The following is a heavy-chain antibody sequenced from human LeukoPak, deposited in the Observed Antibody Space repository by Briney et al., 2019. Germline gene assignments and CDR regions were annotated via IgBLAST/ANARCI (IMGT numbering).Heavy chain of an antibody. CDR1: GYTFTSYY. J-gene: IGHJ4*02. D-gene: IGHD5-18*01. V-gene: IGHV1-46*01. Sequence: ASVKVSCKASGYTFTSYYIHWVRQAPGQGLEWMGTINPSGGSTSYAQKFQGRVTMTRDTSTSTVYMELSSLRSEDTAVYYCAREAGTAMAPFVYWGQGTLVTVSS. CDR2: INPSGGST. CDR3: AREAGTAMAPFVY.